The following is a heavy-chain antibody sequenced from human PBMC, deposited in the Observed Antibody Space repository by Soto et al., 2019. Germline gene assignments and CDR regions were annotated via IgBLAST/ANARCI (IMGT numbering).Heavy chain of an antibody. V-gene: IGHV3-74*01. CDR2: INSDGSST. J-gene: IGHJ6*02. CDR1: GFTFSSYW. Sequence: PGGSLRLSCAASGFTFSSYWMHWVRQAPGKGLVWVSRINSDGSSTSYADSVKGRFTISRDNAKSTLYLQMNSLRAEDTAVYYCARDGNFYDFWSGYYLRTPHYYGMDVWGQGTTVTVSS. D-gene: IGHD3-3*01. CDR3: ARDGNFYDFWSGYYLRTPHYYGMDV.